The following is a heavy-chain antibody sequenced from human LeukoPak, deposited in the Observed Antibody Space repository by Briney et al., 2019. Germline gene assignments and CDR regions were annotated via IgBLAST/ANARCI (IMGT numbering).Heavy chain of an antibody. CDR3: AKGIFNPHPTYSSSWYFDY. V-gene: IGHV3-23*01. Sequence: PGGSLRLSCTASGFTFSSYGMSWVRQAPGKGLEWVSAISGSGGSTYYADSVKGRFTISRDNSKTTLYLQMNSLSAEDTAVYYCAKGIFNPHPTYSSSWYFDYWGQGTLVTVSS. CDR1: GFTFSSYG. CDR2: ISGSGGST. J-gene: IGHJ4*02. D-gene: IGHD6-13*01.